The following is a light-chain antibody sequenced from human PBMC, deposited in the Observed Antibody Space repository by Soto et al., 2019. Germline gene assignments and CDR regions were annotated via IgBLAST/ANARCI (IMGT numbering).Light chain of an antibody. V-gene: IGLV3-21*04. J-gene: IGLJ2*01. CDR3: QVWDSSSDHLV. Sequence: SYELTQPPSVSVAPGKTARITCGGTNIGSKSVHWYQQKPGQAPVLVIYYDSDRPSGIPERFSGSNSGNTATLTISRVEAGDEADDYCQVWDSSSDHLVFGGGTKLTVL. CDR1: NIGSKS. CDR2: YDS.